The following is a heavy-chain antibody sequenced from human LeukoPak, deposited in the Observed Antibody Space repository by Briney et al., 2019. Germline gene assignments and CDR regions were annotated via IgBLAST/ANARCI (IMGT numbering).Heavy chain of an antibody. V-gene: IGHV4-59*01. J-gene: IGHJ1*01. D-gene: IGHD1-26*01. CDR2: IYYSGST. CDR3: ARAVSGTYGHFQH. Sequence: SETLSLTCTVSGGSISGYFWTWIRQPPGKGLEWIGYIYYSGSTNYNPSLKSRVTISVDTSKNQFSLKVTSVTAADTAVYYCARAVSGTYGHFQHWGQGTLVTVSS. CDR1: GGSISGYF.